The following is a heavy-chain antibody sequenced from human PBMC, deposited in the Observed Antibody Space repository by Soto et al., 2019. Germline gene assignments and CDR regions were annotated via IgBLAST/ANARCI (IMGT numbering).Heavy chain of an antibody. CDR1: GGSISSGGYY. Sequence: QVQLQESGPGLVKPSQTLSLTCTVSGGSISSGGYYWSWIRQHPGKGLEWIGYIYYSGSTYYNPSLKSRVTRSVDTSKNQFSLKLSSVTAADTAVYYCARDLWFGDYYYGMDVWGQGTTVTVSS. D-gene: IGHD3-10*01. V-gene: IGHV4-31*03. J-gene: IGHJ6*02. CDR2: IYYSGST. CDR3: ARDLWFGDYYYGMDV.